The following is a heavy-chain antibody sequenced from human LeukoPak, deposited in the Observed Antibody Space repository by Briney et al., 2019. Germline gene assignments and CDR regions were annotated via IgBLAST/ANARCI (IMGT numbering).Heavy chain of an antibody. CDR1: GVSISSYF. CDR2: VYYNGIT. Sequence: PSETLSLTCTVSGVSISSYFWSWIRQPPGKGLEWIGYVYYNGITNYNPSLKSRVSISLDTSKNQFSLKLNSVTAADTAVYYCAGQLGGTTFHWCQGTLVTVSS. D-gene: IGHD1-1*01. J-gene: IGHJ4*02. V-gene: IGHV4-59*01. CDR3: AGQLGGTTFH.